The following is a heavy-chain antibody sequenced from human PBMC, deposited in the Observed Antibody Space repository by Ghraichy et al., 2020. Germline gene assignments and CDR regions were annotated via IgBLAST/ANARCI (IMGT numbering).Heavy chain of an antibody. D-gene: IGHD1-26*01. CDR2: ISRSSTL. CDR3: ARGWDVVT. Sequence: GGSLRLSCAASGFIFSSYGMSWVRQAPGKGLEWVSTISRSSTLYYADSVKGRFTISRDNAKDSVYLQMNSLRVEDTAVYFCARGWDVVTGGQGTLVTVSS. V-gene: IGHV3-48*01. J-gene: IGHJ1*01. CDR1: GFIFSSYG.